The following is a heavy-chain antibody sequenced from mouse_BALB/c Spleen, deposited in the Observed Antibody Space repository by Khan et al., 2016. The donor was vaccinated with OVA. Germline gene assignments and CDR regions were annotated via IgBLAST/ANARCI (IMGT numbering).Heavy chain of an antibody. D-gene: IGHD6-1*01. CDR1: GYTFTNYG. CDR2: INTYTGEP. V-gene: IGHV9-3-1*01. Sequence: QIQLVQSGPELKKPGETVKISCKASGYTFTNYGINWVKQAPGKGLKWMGWINTYTGEPTYADDFKGRFAFSLDTYASTAYLQINILRKEDTAKYVCARMQPYWYYDLWGAGTAVTVSS. J-gene: IGHJ1*01. CDR3: ARMQPYWYYDL.